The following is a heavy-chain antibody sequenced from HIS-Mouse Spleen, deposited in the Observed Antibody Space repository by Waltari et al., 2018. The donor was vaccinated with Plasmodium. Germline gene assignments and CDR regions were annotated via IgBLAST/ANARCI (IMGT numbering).Heavy chain of an antibody. CDR2: INHRGGT. V-gene: IGHV4-34*01. CDR3: ARVIPLGIPHFDY. D-gene: IGHD7-27*01. J-gene: IGHJ4*02. Sequence: QVQLQQWGAGLLKPSETLSLTCAVYGGSFSGYYWSWIRQPPGKGLEWLGEINHRGGTNYKPTLKSRVTISVDTSKNQVSLKLSAVTAADTAVYYCARVIPLGIPHFDYWGQGTLVTVAS. CDR1: GGSFSGYY.